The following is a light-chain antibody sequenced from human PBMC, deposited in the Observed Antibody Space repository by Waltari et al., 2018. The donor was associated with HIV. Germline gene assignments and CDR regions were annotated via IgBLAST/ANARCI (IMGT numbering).Light chain of an antibody. J-gene: IGKJ2*01. Sequence: ESVLTQSPGTLSLSPGERATLSCRASQSFSSNYLAWYQQKPGQAPRLLIYGASSRATGIPDRFSGSGSGTDFTLTISRLEPEDFAVYYCQQYGSSPYTFGQGTKLEIK. V-gene: IGKV3-20*01. CDR1: QSFSSNY. CDR2: GAS. CDR3: QQYGSSPYT.